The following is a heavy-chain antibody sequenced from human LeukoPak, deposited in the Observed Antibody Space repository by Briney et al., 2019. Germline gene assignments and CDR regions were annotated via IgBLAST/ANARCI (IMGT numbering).Heavy chain of an antibody. D-gene: IGHD1-7*01. J-gene: IGHJ6*02. CDR2: ISYDGSNK. Sequence: GGSLRLSCAASGFTFSSYGMHWVRQAPGKGLEWVAVISYDGSNKYYADSVKGRFTISRDNSKNTLYLQMNSLRAEDTAVYYCXRRXELRYXYYGMDVWGQGTTVTVSS. V-gene: IGHV3-30*03. CDR3: XRRXELRYXYYGMDV. CDR1: GFTFSSYG.